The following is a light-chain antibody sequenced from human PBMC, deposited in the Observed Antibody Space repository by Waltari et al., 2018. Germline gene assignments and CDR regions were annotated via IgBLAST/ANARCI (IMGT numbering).Light chain of an antibody. V-gene: IGLV2-8*01. CDR1: SSDVGGYNY. Sequence: QSALTQPPSASGSPGQSVTISCTGTSSDVGGYNYVSWYQQHPDKAPKLMIYEVSKRPSGVPDRFSGSKSGNTASLTVSGLQAEDEADYYCSSYAGSNNNYVFGTGTKVTVL. CDR3: SSYAGSNNNYV. CDR2: EVS. J-gene: IGLJ1*01.